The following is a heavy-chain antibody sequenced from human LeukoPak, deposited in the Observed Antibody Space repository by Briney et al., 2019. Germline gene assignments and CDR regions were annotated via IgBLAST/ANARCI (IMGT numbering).Heavy chain of an antibody. CDR1: GYSFTNYY. CDR3: ARTRGYYLDY. J-gene: IGHJ4*02. CDR2: INPSGGST. Sequence: ASERVSCKASGYSFTNYYMHWVRQAPGQGLEWMTMINPSGGSTTYAQNFQDRVTVTRDMSTSTVYMELSSLTSEDTAVYYCARTRGYYLDYWGQGTLVTVSS. V-gene: IGHV1-46*01.